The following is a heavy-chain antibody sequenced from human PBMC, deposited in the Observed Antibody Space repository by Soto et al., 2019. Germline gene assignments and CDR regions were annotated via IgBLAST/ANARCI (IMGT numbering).Heavy chain of an antibody. CDR3: ARDDTTGLFDF. CDR1: TGSMRTYY. Sequence: SETLSLTCSVSTGSMRTYYWAWIRQSPGKGLEWIGQISHTGRTKYNPSLESRVTISVDTSRKQFSLKLTSVTAADTALYYCARDDTTGLFDFWGQGTLVTVSS. CDR2: ISHTGRT. V-gene: IGHV4-59*01. D-gene: IGHD4-17*01. J-gene: IGHJ4*02.